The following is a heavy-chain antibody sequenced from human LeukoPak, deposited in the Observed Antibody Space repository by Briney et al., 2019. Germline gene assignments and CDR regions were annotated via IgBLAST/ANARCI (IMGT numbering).Heavy chain of an antibody. Sequence: SETLSLTCTVSGGSISSYYWSWIRQPPGKGLEWIGYIYYSGSTNYNPSLKSRVTISVDTSKNQFSLKLSSVTAADTAVYCCARQGPTYYFDYWGQGTLVTVSS. CDR3: ARQGPTYYFDY. V-gene: IGHV4-59*08. CDR2: IYYSGST. CDR1: GGSISSYY. J-gene: IGHJ4*02.